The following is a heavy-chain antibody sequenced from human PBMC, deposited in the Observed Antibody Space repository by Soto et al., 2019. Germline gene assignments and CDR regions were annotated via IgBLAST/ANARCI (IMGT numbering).Heavy chain of an antibody. V-gene: IGHV3-15*01. Sequence: EVQLVESGGGLVKPGGSLRLSCAASGFSFSNAWMYWVRQAPGKGLEWVGRIKSKTDGGTIDYAAPVKGRFTISRDDSKNTLYLQMNSLKTEDTAVYYCESRLHPLKLLRWTGLGDWGQGTLVTVSS. CDR3: ESRLHPLKLLRWTGLGD. CDR2: IKSKTDGGTI. CDR1: GFSFSNAW. D-gene: IGHD4-17*01. J-gene: IGHJ4*02.